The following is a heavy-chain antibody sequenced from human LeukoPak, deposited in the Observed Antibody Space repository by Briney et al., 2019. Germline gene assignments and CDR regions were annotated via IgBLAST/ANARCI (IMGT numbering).Heavy chain of an antibody. CDR1: GFTFSSYS. V-gene: IGHV3-21*01. CDR2: ISSSSSSYI. J-gene: IGHJ3*02. CDR3: AREVNYYDSSGPQPGDAFDI. Sequence: PGGSLRLSCAASGFTFSSYSMNWVRQAPGKGLEWVSSISSSSSSYIYYADSVKGRFTISRDNAKNSLYLQMNSLRAEDTAVYYCAREVNYYDSSGPQPGDAFDIWGQGTMVTVSS. D-gene: IGHD3-22*01.